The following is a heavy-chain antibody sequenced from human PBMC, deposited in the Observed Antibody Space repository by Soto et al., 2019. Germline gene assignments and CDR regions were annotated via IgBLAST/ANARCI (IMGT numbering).Heavy chain of an antibody. CDR2: IYHSGNT. Sequence: QLQLQESGSGLVKPSQTLSLTCAVSGGSISIGGYTWSWIRQPPGKGLEWIGYIYHSGNTNYNPSLKSRVNMSVDMSKNQFSLKLSSVTAADTAVYYCARGDSNPPATFDFWGQGTRVAVSS. V-gene: IGHV4-30-2*01. CDR3: ARGDSNPPATFDF. J-gene: IGHJ4*02. CDR1: GGSISIGGYT. D-gene: IGHD2-15*01.